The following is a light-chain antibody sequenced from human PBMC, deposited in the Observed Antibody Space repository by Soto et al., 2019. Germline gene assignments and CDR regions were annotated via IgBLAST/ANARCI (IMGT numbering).Light chain of an antibody. CDR3: QQYNNYPYT. CDR2: DAS. Sequence: DIQMTQSPSTLSASVGDRVTITCRASQSISSWVAWYQQKPGKAPKLLIYDASSLESGVPSRFSGSGSGTEFTLTISSLQPDDFATYYCQQYNNYPYTFGQGTKLEIK. V-gene: IGKV1-5*01. J-gene: IGKJ2*01. CDR1: QSISSW.